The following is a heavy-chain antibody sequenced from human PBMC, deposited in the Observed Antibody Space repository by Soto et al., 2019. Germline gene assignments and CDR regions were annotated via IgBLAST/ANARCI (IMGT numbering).Heavy chain of an antibody. CDR1: GFTFSSYA. CDR2: ISGSGGST. CDR3: AKEPYYDCWSGGEGHVDY. V-gene: IGHV3-23*01. D-gene: IGHD3-3*01. Sequence: EVQLLESGGGLVQPGGSLRLSCAASGFTFSSYAMSWVRQAPGKGLEWVSAISGSGGSTYYADSVKGRFTISRDNYKNTLYLQMNNLRAEDTAVYYCAKEPYYDCWSGGEGHVDYWGQGTLVTVSS. J-gene: IGHJ4*02.